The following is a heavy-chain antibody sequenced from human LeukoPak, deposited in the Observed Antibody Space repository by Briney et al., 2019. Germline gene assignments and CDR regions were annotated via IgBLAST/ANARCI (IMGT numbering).Heavy chain of an antibody. V-gene: IGHV4-39*07. Sequence: SETLSLTCTVSGGSIRSPGYYWGWIRQPPGKGLEWIGSIYYSGSTYYNPSLKSRVTISVDTSKNQFSLKLSSMTAADTAVYYCARYYCGGDCYLFDPWGQGTLVTVSS. CDR1: GGSIRSPGYY. CDR3: ARYYCGGDCYLFDP. CDR2: IYYSGST. J-gene: IGHJ5*02. D-gene: IGHD2-21*02.